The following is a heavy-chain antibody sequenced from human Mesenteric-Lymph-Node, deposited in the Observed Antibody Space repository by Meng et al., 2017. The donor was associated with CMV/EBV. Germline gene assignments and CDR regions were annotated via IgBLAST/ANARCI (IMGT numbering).Heavy chain of an antibody. D-gene: IGHD3-10*01. CDR1: GGSISSGDYF. CDR3: AKRGGDF. J-gene: IGHJ4*02. V-gene: IGHV3-11*01. CDR2: ITASGLTI. Sequence: LSLTCTVSGGSISSGDYFWTWIRQAPGKGLEWISYITASGLTIYYSDSVKGRFTISRDNAKNSVYLQMNSLRAEDTAVYYCAKRGGDFWGQGTLVTVSS.